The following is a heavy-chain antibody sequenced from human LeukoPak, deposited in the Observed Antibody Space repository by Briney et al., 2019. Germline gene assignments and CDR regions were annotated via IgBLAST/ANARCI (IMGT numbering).Heavy chain of an antibody. Sequence: GRSLRLSCAASGFTFSSYAMHWVRQAPGKGLEWVSSISSSSSYIYYADSVKGRFTISRDNAKNSLYLQMNSLRAEDTAVYYCARDLSQPRGFDPWGQGTLVTVSS. J-gene: IGHJ5*02. D-gene: IGHD2-2*01. CDR3: ARDLSQPRGFDP. CDR1: GFTFSSYA. V-gene: IGHV3-21*01. CDR2: ISSSSSYI.